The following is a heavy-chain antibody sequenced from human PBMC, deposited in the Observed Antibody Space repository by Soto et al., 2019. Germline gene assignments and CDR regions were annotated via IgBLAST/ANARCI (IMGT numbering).Heavy chain of an antibody. J-gene: IGHJ5*02. D-gene: IGHD3-3*01. CDR1: GGTISGYS. V-gene: IGHV4-4*07. Sequence: PSETLSLTCSVSGGTISGYSWTWIRQPAGKGLEWIGRIYSSGNTKYNPSLQSRVTMSLDTSNNQFSLRLTSVTAADTAVYYCARGQRFSDWFDPWGQGTLVTVSS. CDR3: ARGQRFSDWFDP. CDR2: IYSSGNT.